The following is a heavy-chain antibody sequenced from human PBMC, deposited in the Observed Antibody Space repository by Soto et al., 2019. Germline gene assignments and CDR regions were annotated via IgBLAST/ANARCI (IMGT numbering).Heavy chain of an antibody. V-gene: IGHV3-7*01. Sequence: GSLRLSCAASGFIFNNAWINWVRQAPGKGLEWVANIKQDGSEKYYVDSVKGRFAISRDNAKNSLYLQMNSLRAEDTAVYYCARDLDFWSGYYLFYYMDVWGKGTTVTVSS. CDR2: IKQDGSEK. CDR1: GFIFNNAW. CDR3: ARDLDFWSGYYLFYYMDV. D-gene: IGHD3-3*01. J-gene: IGHJ6*03.